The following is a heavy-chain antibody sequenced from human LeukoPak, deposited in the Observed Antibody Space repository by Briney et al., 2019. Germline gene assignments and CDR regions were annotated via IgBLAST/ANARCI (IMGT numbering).Heavy chain of an antibody. CDR2: IYTSGST. J-gene: IGHJ4*02. V-gene: IGHV4-4*07. D-gene: IGHD3-22*01. Sequence: PSETLSLTCAVYGGSFSSYYWSWIRQPAGKGLEWIGRIYTSGSTNDNPSLKSRVTMSVDTSKNQFSLKLSSVTAADTAAYSCAREADYYDSSGYYYYFDYWGQGTLVTVSS. CDR1: GGSFSSYY. CDR3: AREADYYDSSGYYYYFDY.